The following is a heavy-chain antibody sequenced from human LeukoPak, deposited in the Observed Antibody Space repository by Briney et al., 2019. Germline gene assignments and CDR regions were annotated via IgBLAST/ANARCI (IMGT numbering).Heavy chain of an antibody. D-gene: IGHD2-2*01. J-gene: IGHJ6*04. V-gene: IGHV1-69*01. CDR3: AREGCSSTSCYGGYYGMDV. Sequence: ASVKVSCKASGGTFSSYAISWVRQAPGQGLEWMGGIIPIFGTANYAQKFQGSVTITADESTSTAYMELSSLRSEDTAVYYCAREGCSSTSCYGGYYGMDVWGKGTTVTVSS. CDR1: GGTFSSYA. CDR2: IIPIFGTA.